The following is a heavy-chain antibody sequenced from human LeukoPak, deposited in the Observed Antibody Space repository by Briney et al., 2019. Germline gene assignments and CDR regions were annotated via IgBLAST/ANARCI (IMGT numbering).Heavy chain of an antibody. CDR2: IGSSSSYI. V-gene: IGHV3-21*01. CDR3: ARVMGATVFAFDI. CDR1: GFTFSSYS. J-gene: IGHJ3*02. Sequence: AGGSLRLSCAASGFTFSSYSMNWVRQAPGKGLEWVSSIGSSSSYIYYADSVKGRFTISRDNAKNSLYLQMNSLRAEDTAVYYCARVMGATVFAFDIWGQGTMVTVSS. D-gene: IGHD1-26*01.